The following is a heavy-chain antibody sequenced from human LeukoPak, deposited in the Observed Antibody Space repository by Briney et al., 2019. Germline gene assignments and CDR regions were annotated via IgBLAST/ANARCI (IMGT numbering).Heavy chain of an antibody. CDR3: ARNGRNCTNNYCYTYFDP. J-gene: IGHJ5*02. Sequence: SETLSLTCSVSGGSTRSNYWSWIRQPPGKGPEWIGYIYYGGSTNYNPSLKSRVTISIDTSKNQFSLQLNSVTASDTAVYYCARNGRNCTNNYCYTYFDPWGPGILVTVSS. D-gene: IGHD2-8*01. CDR1: GGSTRSNY. CDR2: IYYGGST. V-gene: IGHV4-59*01.